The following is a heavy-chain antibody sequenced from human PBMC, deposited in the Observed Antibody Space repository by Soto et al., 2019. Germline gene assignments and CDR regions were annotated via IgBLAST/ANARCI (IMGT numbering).Heavy chain of an antibody. CDR1: GYTFTNYA. J-gene: IGHJ4*02. Sequence: QVQLVQSGAEEKKPGASVKVSCKASGYTFTNYAMHWVRQAPGQRLEWMGWINACNGNTKYSQKFQGRVTITTDTSASTAYMELSSLRSEETAVYYCARVSGYYFLDYWGQGTLVTVSS. V-gene: IGHV1-3*05. CDR2: INACNGNT. CDR3: ARVSGYYFLDY. D-gene: IGHD5-12*01.